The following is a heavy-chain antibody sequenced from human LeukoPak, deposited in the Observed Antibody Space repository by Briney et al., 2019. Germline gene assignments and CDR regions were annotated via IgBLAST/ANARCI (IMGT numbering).Heavy chain of an antibody. Sequence: PGGSLRLSCAASGFTFSSYSMIWVRQAPGKGLEWVSGINGGGTGTYYAYSVRGRVTISRDNSKNTLHLDMNSVRAEDTAIYYCAKAGAIKFDFWGQGILVTVSS. CDR2: INGGGTGT. V-gene: IGHV3-23*01. J-gene: IGHJ4*02. D-gene: IGHD1-26*01. CDR1: GFTFSSYS. CDR3: AKAGAIKFDF.